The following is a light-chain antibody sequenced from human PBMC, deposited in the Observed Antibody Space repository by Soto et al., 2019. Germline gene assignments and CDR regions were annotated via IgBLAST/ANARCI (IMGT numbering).Light chain of an antibody. Sequence: QSVLTQPPSVSGAPGQRVIISCTGSSSNIGAGYDVHWYQHLPGTAPKLLIYYNNQRPSGVPDRFAGSRSGTSASLAIVGLRSEDEAVYYCAAWDASLSACVFGNGTKLTVL. CDR2: YNN. J-gene: IGLJ1*01. V-gene: IGLV1-40*01. CDR3: AAWDASLSACV. CDR1: SSNIGAGYD.